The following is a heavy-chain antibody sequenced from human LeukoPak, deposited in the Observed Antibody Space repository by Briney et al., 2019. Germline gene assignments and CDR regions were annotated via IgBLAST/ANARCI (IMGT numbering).Heavy chain of an antibody. Sequence: GESLKISCQVSGSSFTSYCIGWVRQVPGKGLEWMGIIYPGDSGPTYSPSFQGQVTISVDKSINTAYLQWSSLQASDTAMYYCGMSGDRVPLQDDVFDVWGQGTMVTVST. V-gene: IGHV5-51*01. CDR2: IYPGDSGP. J-gene: IGHJ3*01. CDR3: GMSGDRVPLQDDVFDV. CDR1: GSSFTSYC. D-gene: IGHD1-26*01.